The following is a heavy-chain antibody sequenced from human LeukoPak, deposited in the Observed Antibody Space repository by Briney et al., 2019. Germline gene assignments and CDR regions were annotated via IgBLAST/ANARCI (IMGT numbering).Heavy chain of an antibody. CDR3: AKARTMISFGGVIVNFDS. CDR2: VSTSGGST. Sequence: GGSLRLSCAASGFTFSTYAMSWVRQAPGKGLEWVSTVSTSGGSTYYADSVKGRFTISRDNSKNTQYLQMNSLRAEDTAIYYCAKARTMISFGGVIVNFDSWGQGTLVTVSS. D-gene: IGHD3-16*02. CDR1: GFTFSTYA. V-gene: IGHV3-23*01. J-gene: IGHJ4*02.